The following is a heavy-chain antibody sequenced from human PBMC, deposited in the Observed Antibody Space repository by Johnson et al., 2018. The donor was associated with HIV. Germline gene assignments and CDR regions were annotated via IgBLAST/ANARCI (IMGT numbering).Heavy chain of an antibody. Sequence: VQLVESGGGLVQPGGSLKLSCAASGFTFSGSAIHWVRQASGKGLEWVSGINWNGGRTGYAGSVKGRSTISRDNAKNSLYLQMNSLRAEDTALYYCARVRGGSYYLDGFDIWGQGTMVTVSS. CDR3: ARVRGGSYYLDGFDI. CDR1: GFTFSGSA. J-gene: IGHJ3*02. D-gene: IGHD1-26*01. V-gene: IGHV3-20*04. CDR2: INWNGGRT.